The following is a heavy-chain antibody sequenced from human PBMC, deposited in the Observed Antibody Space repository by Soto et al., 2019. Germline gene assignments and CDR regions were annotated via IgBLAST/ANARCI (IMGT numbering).Heavy chain of an antibody. D-gene: IGHD2-15*01. CDR3: ARSKPPVVVVAAAYYIYY. CDR1: GYTFTSYG. Sequence: QVQLVQSGAEVKKPGASVKVSCKASGYTFTSYGISWVRQAPGQGLEWMGWISAYNGNTNYAQKLQGRVNMTENTSTSAAYMELRSMRSDDTALYYCARSKPPVVVVAAAYYIYYWGQGTMVTVSS. V-gene: IGHV1-18*01. CDR2: ISAYNGNT. J-gene: IGHJ4*02.